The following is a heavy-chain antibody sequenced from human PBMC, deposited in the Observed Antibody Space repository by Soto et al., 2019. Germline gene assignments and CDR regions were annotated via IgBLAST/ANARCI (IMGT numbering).Heavy chain of an antibody. Sequence: SETLSLTCTVSGGSLSSGDYYWSWIRQPPGKGLEWIGYIYYSGSTYYNPSLKSRVTISVDTSKNQFSLKLSSVTAADTAVYYCAREGYSGYATNNNWFDPWGQGTLVTVSS. J-gene: IGHJ5*02. D-gene: IGHD5-12*01. CDR3: AREGYSGYATNNNWFDP. CDR1: GGSLSSGDYY. V-gene: IGHV4-30-4*01. CDR2: IYYSGST.